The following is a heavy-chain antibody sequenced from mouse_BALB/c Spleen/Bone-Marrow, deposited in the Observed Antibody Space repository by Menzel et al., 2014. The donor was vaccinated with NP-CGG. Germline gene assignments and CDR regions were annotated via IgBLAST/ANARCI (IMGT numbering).Heavy chain of an antibody. CDR2: IHYSGST. V-gene: IGHV3-1*02. CDR1: GYSITSGYS. D-gene: IGHD2-3*01. Sequence: VQLQQSGSDLVKPSQSLSLTCTVTGYSITSGYSWHWIRQFPGNKLEWIGYIHYSGSTNYNPSLKSRISITRDTSKNQFFLQLNSVTTEDTATYYCARWLLRRSAMDYWGQGTSVTVSS. J-gene: IGHJ4*01. CDR3: ARWLLRRSAMDY.